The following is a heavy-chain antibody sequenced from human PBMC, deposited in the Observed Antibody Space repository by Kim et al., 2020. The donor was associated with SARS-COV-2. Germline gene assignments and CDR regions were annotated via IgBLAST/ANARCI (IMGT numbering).Heavy chain of an antibody. D-gene: IGHD3-3*01. V-gene: IGHV3-7*03. CDR3: SRDRSGGTADF. J-gene: IGHJ4*01. Sequence: GGSLRLSCVVSGLTFSDSWMQWVRQAPGKGLEWVANINNDGSTINYVDSAPGRFTVSRANAKNTVYLHMTSLRDDAAAVSYCSRDRSGGTADFWG. CDR1: GLTFSDSW. CDR2: INNDGSTI.